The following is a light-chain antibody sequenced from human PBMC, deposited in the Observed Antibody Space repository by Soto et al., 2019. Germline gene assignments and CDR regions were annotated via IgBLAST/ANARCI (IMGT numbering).Light chain of an antibody. J-gene: IGKJ1*01. V-gene: IGKV3-11*01. CDR3: QQRSNWPGT. CDR1: QSVGST. Sequence: EIVLTQSPAALSVSPGERATLSFWASQSVGSTLNWYQQKTGQAHRLLIYDASNRATGIPIRFSGSGSGTDFTLTISSLDPEDFAVYYCQQRSNWPGTFDQGTKV. CDR2: DAS.